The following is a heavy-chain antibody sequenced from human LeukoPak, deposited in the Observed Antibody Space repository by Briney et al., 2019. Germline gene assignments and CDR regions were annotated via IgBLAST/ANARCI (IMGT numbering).Heavy chain of an antibody. CDR2: ISGSGGST. J-gene: IGHJ4*03. D-gene: IGHD3-22*01. Sequence: GGSLRLSCAASGFTFSSYALTWVRQAPGKGLEWVSAISGSGGSTYYADSVKGRFTISRDNSKNTLYLQMSSLRAEDTAVYYCAKNDLQSYYDSSGYFDYWGQGTMVTVSS. CDR3: AKNDLQSYYDSSGYFDY. V-gene: IGHV3-23*01. CDR1: GFTFSSYA.